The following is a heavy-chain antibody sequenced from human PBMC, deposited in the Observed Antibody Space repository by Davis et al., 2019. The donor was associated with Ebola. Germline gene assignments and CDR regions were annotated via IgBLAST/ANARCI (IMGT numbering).Heavy chain of an antibody. Sequence: GESLKISCAASGFTFSSYGMHWVRQAPGKGLEWVAVISYDGDNNYHADSVKGRFTISRDNSKNTLYLQMNSLRVEDTAIYYCVKDTSSIWFDVWGQGTTVTVSS. V-gene: IGHV3-30*18. D-gene: IGHD6-13*01. CDR3: VKDTSSIWFDV. J-gene: IGHJ3*01. CDR2: ISYDGDNN. CDR1: GFTFSSYG.